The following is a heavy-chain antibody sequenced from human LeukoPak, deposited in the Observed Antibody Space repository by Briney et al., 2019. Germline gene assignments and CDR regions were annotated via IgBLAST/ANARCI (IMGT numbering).Heavy chain of an antibody. CDR1: GGTFSSYA. CDR2: IIPILGVA. V-gene: IGHV1-69*04. D-gene: IGHD6-19*01. Sequence: SVKVSCKASGGTFSSYAISWVRQAPGQGLEWMGRIIPILGVANYAQEFEDRVTITADKSTSTAYMELRSLRSDDTAVYYCARAYTSAWYNHLDYWGQGTLVTVSS. J-gene: IGHJ4*02. CDR3: ARAYTSAWYNHLDY.